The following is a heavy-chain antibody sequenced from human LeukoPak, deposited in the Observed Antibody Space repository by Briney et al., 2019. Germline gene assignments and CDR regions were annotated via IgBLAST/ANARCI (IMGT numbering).Heavy chain of an antibody. D-gene: IGHD5-18*01. CDR3: ATGARDTATDYYYYGMDV. J-gene: IGHJ6*02. CDR1: GYTFTGYY. CDR2: INPNSGGT. Sequence: ASVKVSCKASGYTFTGYYMHWVRQAPGQGLEGVGWINPNSGGTHYAQKFQGRVTMTRDTSISTAYRELSRLRSDDTAVYYCATGARDTATDYYYYGMDVWGQGTTVTVSS. V-gene: IGHV1-2*02.